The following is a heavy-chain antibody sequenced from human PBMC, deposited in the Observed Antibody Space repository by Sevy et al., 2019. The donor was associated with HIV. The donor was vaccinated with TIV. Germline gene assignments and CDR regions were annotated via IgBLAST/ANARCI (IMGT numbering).Heavy chain of an antibody. CDR3: AKGSGVVVPSATPFQH. Sequence: GGSLRLSCAASGFTFSSYGMHWVRQAPGKGLEWVAFIRYDGSNKYDADSVKGRFTISRDNSKNTLYLQMNSLRAEDTAVYYCAKGSGVVVPSATPFQHWGQGTLVTVSS. V-gene: IGHV3-30*02. J-gene: IGHJ1*01. CDR2: IRYDGSNK. CDR1: GFTFSSYG. D-gene: IGHD2-2*01.